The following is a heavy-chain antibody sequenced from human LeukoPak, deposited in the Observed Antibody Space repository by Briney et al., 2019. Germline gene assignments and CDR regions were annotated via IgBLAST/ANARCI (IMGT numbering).Heavy chain of an antibody. J-gene: IGHJ4*02. V-gene: IGHV4-59*01. CDR2: IYCSGST. Sequence: PSETLSLTCTVSGGSISSYYWSWIRQPPGKGLEWIGYIYCSGSTNYNPSLKSRVTISVDTSKNQFSLKLTSVTAADTAIYYCARDHWGSLDYWGQGALVTVSS. CDR1: GGSISSYY. CDR3: ARDHWGSLDY. D-gene: IGHD7-27*01.